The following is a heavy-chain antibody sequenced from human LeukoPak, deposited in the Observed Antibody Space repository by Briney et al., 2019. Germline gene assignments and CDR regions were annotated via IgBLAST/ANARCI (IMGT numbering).Heavy chain of an antibody. D-gene: IGHD3-10*01. CDR3: ARGDAMWLGDLKNWFDP. CDR2: INPDSGVT. Sequence: ASVKVSCKASGYTFTDYYIHWVRQAPGQGLEWMGWINPDSGVTKYAQKFQGRVTMTTETSISTAYMELGSLRSDDTAVYYCARGDAMWLGDLKNWFDPWGQGTLVSVSS. CDR1: GYTFTDYY. J-gene: IGHJ5*02. V-gene: IGHV1-2*02.